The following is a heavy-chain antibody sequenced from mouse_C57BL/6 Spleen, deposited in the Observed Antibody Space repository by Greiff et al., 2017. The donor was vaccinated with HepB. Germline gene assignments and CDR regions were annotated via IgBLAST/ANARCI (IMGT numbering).Heavy chain of an antibody. CDR2: IDPSDSYT. V-gene: IGHV1-50*01. Sequence: VQLQQPGAELVKPGASVKLSCKASGYTFTSYWMQWVKQRPGQGLEWIGEIDPSDSYTNYNQKFKGKATLTVDTSSSTAYMQLSSLTSEDSAVYYCARATTVGADYAMDDWGQGTSVTVAS. CDR3: ARATTVGADYAMDD. D-gene: IGHD1-1*01. J-gene: IGHJ4*01. CDR1: GYTFTSYW.